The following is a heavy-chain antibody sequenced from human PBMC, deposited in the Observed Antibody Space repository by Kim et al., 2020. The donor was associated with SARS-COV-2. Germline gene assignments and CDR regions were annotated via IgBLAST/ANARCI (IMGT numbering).Heavy chain of an antibody. CDR3: ARVHTGNWNDHYFDY. V-gene: IGHV1-18*01. J-gene: IGHJ4*02. CDR2: ISAYNGNT. Sequence: ASVKVSCKASGYTFTSYGISWVRQAPGQGLEWMGWISAYNGNTNYAQKLQGRVTMTTDTSTSTAYMELRSLRSDDTAVYYCARVHTGNWNDHYFDYWGQGTLVTVSS. CDR1: GYTFTSYG. D-gene: IGHD1-1*01.